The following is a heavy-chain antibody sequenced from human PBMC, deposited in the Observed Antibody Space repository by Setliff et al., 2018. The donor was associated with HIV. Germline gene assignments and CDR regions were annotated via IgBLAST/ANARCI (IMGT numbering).Heavy chain of an antibody. Sequence: SETLSLTCTVSGGSISSHYWSWIRKPPGKGLEWIGYIYYSGSTNYNPSLKSRVTMSVDTSKNQFSLNLSSVTAADTAVYYCARGNWGSIGRFDYWGQGILVTVSS. CDR2: IYYSGST. V-gene: IGHV4-59*11. CDR1: GGSISSHY. D-gene: IGHD7-27*01. CDR3: ARGNWGSIGRFDY. J-gene: IGHJ4*02.